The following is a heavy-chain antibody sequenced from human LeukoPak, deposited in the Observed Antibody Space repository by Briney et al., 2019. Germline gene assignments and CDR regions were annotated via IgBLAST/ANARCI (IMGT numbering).Heavy chain of an antibody. Sequence: SETLSLACGVSGYSISSGYYWGWIRQSPGKGLEWIGSIFHSGKTYYNLSLKSRVTISVDTSKNQFSLKLTSVTAADTAVYYCARGDIPDFWGQGTLVTVSS. D-gene: IGHD2-21*01. J-gene: IGHJ4*02. CDR2: IFHSGKT. V-gene: IGHV4-38-2*01. CDR1: GYSISSGYY. CDR3: ARGDIPDF.